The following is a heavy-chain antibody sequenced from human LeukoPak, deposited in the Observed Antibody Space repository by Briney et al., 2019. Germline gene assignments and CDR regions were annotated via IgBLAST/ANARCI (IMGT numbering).Heavy chain of an antibody. Sequence: GGSLRLSCAASGFTFSSYAMSWVRQAPGKGLEWVSAISGSGGSTYYADSVKGRFTISRDNSKNTLYLQMNSLRAEDTAVYYCAKAFKFGVIIPPTYYYYMDVWGKGTTVTVSS. CDR1: GFTFSSYA. CDR3: AKAFKFGVIIPPTYYYYMDV. V-gene: IGHV3-23*01. CDR2: ISGSGGST. J-gene: IGHJ6*03. D-gene: IGHD3-3*01.